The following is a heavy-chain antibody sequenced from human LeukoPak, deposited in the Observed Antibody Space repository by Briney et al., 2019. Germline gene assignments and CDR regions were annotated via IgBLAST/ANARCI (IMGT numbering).Heavy chain of an antibody. CDR1: GGSFSGYY. V-gene: IGHV4-34*01. J-gene: IGHJ5*02. D-gene: IGHD6-13*01. Sequence: SETLSLTCAVYGGSFSGYYWSWIRQPPGKGLEWIGEINHSGSTNYNPSLKSRVTISVDTSKNQFSLKLSSVTAADTAVYYCARVVAAAFNWFDPWGQGTLVTVSP. CDR2: INHSGST. CDR3: ARVVAAAFNWFDP.